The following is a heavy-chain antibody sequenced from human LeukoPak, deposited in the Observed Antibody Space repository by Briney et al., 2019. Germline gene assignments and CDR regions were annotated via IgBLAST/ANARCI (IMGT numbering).Heavy chain of an antibody. J-gene: IGHJ4*02. CDR1: GFDFTTYA. CDR2: ISGSGDTT. D-gene: IGHD3-10*01. V-gene: IGHV3-23*01. CDR3: AKLDGSGAGSSRPPIDS. Sequence: GGTLRLSCAASGFDFTTYAMSWVRQAPGKGLEWVSGISGSGDTTYYADSVKGRFTISRDNSKNMLYLQIKSLGAEDTAIYYCAKLDGSGAGSSRPPIDSWGQRDLVTVSS.